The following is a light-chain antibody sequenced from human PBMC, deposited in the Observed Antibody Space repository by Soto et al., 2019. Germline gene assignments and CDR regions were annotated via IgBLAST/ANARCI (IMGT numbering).Light chain of an antibody. J-gene: IGKJ5*01. CDR3: RQYGSSPGP. Sequence: RATLSCTVSQSIRSNYLAWFQQKPGQAPRLLIFGASNRATGIPDRFSVSGSGRDLTLTIGLVEPADLVLYSCRQYGSSPGPFGRGARLEIK. CDR1: QSIRSNY. CDR2: GAS. V-gene: IGKV3-20*01.